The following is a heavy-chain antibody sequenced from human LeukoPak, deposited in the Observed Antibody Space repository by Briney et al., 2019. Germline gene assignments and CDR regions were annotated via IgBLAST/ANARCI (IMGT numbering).Heavy chain of an antibody. V-gene: IGHV4-39*07. Sequence: SETLSLTCTVSGVSISSSNSYWAWIRQPPGKGLEWIGSIYYSGSGDTYYNPSLKTLVTISVDTSKTQFSLRLSSVTAADTAVYYCAGDPYYYASGSYVYFDSWGQGTLVTVSS. CDR1: GVSISSSNSY. J-gene: IGHJ4*02. D-gene: IGHD3-10*01. CDR3: AGDPYYYASGSYVYFDS. CDR2: IYYSGSGDT.